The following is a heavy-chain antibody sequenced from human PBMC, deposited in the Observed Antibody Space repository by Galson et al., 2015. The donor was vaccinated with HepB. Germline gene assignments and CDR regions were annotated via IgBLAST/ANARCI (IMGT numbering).Heavy chain of an antibody. CDR2: MNPNSGNT. V-gene: IGHV1-8*01. J-gene: IGHJ6*03. Sequence: SVKVSCKASGYTFTSYDINWVRQATGQGLEWMGWMNPNSGNTGYAQKFQGRVTMTRNTSISTAYMELSSLRSEDTAVYYCANGYSYGYYYYYMDVWGKGTTVTASS. D-gene: IGHD5-18*01. CDR3: ANGYSYGYYYYYMDV. CDR1: GYTFTSYD.